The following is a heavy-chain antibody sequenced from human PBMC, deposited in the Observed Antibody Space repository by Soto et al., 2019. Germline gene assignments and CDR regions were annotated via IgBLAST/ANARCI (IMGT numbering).Heavy chain of an antibody. CDR2: IYHAGSV. J-gene: IGHJ6*02. V-gene: IGHV4-38-2*01. Sequence: SETLSLTCAVSGYSIASGYYWAWIRQSPGKGLEWIGSIYHAGSVYYNPSLNSRVAVSLDTSKNHFSLKLTSVTATDTAVYYCARTFDYYGMDVWGQGTTVTVSS. CDR3: ARTFDYYGMDV. CDR1: GYSIASGYY.